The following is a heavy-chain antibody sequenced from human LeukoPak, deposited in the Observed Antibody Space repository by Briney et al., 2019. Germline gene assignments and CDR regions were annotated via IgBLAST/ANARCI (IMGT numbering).Heavy chain of an antibody. CDR1: GYTFTTYA. J-gene: IGHJ5*02. Sequence: ASVKVSCKASGYTFTTYAIHWVRQAPGQSLEWMGWINGGNGNTENSQKFQGRVTITRDRSASTAYMELSSLRSEDTALYYCARNQRIGVPASNWFDPWGQGTLVIVSS. D-gene: IGHD6-19*01. CDR3: ARNQRIGVPASNWFDP. CDR2: INGGNGNT. V-gene: IGHV1-3*01.